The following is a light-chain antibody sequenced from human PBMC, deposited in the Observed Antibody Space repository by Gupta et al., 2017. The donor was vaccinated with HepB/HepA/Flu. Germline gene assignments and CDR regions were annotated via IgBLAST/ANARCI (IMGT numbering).Light chain of an antibody. V-gene: IGKV3-20*01. J-gene: IGKJ1*01. CDR3: HQYCNSPRT. CDR2: AAS. CDR1: QSVSSSD. Sequence: IVLTHSPGTLSLSPGVRATLSCRASQSVSSSDLAWYQQKPGQAPRLLIYAASSRATGIPGRFGGSGSGTDFTLTISRLEPEDFAVYYCHQYCNSPRTFGQGTKVEIK.